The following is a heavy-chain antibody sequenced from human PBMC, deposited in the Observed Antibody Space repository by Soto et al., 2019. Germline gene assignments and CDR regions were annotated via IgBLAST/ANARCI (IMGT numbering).Heavy chain of an antibody. Sequence: SETLSLTCTVSGGSISSGDYYWSWIRQPPGKGLEWIGYIYYSGSTYYNPSLKSRGTISVDTSKNQFSLKLSSVTAADTAVYYCARDHYDFWSGYLDYWGQGTLVTVSS. CDR1: GGSISSGDYY. J-gene: IGHJ4*02. D-gene: IGHD3-3*01. V-gene: IGHV4-30-4*01. CDR2: IYYSGST. CDR3: ARDHYDFWSGYLDY.